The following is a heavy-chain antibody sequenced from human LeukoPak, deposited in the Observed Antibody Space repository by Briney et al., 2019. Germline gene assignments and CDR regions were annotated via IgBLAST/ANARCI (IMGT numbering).Heavy chain of an antibody. CDR3: TRDRRSYCSSTSCSPRGAFDI. CDR2: IRNKAYGGTT. CDR1: GFTFGDYA. D-gene: IGHD2-2*01. J-gene: IGHJ3*02. Sequence: GGSLRLSCTASGFTFGDYAMSWVRQAPGKGLEWVGFIRNKAYGGTTEYAASVKGRFTISRDDSKSITYLQMNSLKTEDTAVYYCTRDRRSYCSSTSCSPRGAFDIWGQGTMVTVSS. V-gene: IGHV3-49*04.